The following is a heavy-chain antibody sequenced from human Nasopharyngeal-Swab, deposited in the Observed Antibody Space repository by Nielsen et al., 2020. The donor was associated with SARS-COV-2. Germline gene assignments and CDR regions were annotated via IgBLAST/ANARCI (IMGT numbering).Heavy chain of an antibody. CDR1: GFTLPSYG. V-gene: IGHV3-30*03. J-gene: IGHJ4*02. CDR2: ISYDGSNK. CDR3: ARDAPAHYGAFY. Sequence: LSLSCAASGFTLPSYGMHWVRRAPGKGLEWVAVISYDGSNKYYADSVKGRFSISRDSSTNTLYLQMDSLRGEDTAVYYCARDAPAHYGAFYWGRGTLVTVSS. D-gene: IGHD4-17*01.